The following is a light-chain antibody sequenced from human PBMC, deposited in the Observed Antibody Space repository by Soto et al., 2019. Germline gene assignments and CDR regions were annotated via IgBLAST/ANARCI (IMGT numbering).Light chain of an antibody. V-gene: IGKV1-27*01. CDR2: ETS. J-gene: IGKJ2*01. CDR3: QNYNGAPYA. CDR1: QAISNF. Sequence: DIQMTQSPPSLSASVGDRVTITCRASQAISNFVAWYQQKPGKAPSLLIYETSTLQSGVPPRFSGRGSGTAFTLTISSLQPEDVATYSCQNYNGAPYAFGQGTKLEIK.